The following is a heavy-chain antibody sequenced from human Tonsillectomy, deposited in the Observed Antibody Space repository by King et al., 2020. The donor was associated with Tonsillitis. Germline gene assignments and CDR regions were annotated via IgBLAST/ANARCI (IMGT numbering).Heavy chain of an antibody. CDR1: GGTFSSYA. D-gene: IGHD4-11*01. CDR3: ASNSVTSDFDY. J-gene: IGHJ4*02. CDR2: IIAILGIA. Sequence: QLVQSGAEVKKPGSSVKGSCKASGGTFSSYAISWVGQAPGQGLEVMGRIIAILGIANSEQKFPGSVTITAEKATSTAYMGLTSLRSEDTAVYYCASNSVTSDFDYWGQGTLVTVSS. V-gene: IGHV1-69*09.